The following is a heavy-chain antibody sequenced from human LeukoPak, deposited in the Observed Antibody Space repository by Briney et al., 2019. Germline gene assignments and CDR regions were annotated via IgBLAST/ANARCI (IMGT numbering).Heavy chain of an antibody. CDR1: GFTFSSYS. D-gene: IGHD1-26*01. V-gene: IGHV3-21*01. CDR3: ARVSLWELLGAFDI. CDR2: ISSSSSYI. J-gene: IGHJ3*02. Sequence: GGSLRLSCAASGFTFSSYSMNWVRQAPGKGLEWVSSISSSSSYIYYADSVKGRFTISRDNAKNSLYLQMNSLRAEDTAVYYCARVSLWELLGAFDIWGQGTMVTVSS.